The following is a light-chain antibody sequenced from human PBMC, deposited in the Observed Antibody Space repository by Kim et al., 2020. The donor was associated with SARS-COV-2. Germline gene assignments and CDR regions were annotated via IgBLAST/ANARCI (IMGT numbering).Light chain of an antibody. Sequence: GPIACTSSNSNSGTGYDVPWYQQMPGTAPKLLIYGNSNRPSGFPDRFSGSKSGTSASLAITGLQAEDEADYYCQSYDSSLSGYVFGTGTKVTVL. CDR1: NSNSGTGYD. CDR2: GNS. V-gene: IGLV1-40*01. CDR3: QSYDSSLSGYV. J-gene: IGLJ1*01.